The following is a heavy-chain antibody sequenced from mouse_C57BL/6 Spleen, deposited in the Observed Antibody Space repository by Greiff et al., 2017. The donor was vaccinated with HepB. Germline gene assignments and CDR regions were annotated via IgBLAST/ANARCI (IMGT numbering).Heavy chain of an antibody. Sequence: EVKLMESGGGLVKPGGSLKLSCAASGFTFSDYGMHWVRQAPEKGLEWVAYISSGSSTIYYAETVKGRFTISRDNAKNTLFLQMTSLRSEDTAMYYCAGTGTGAMDYWGQGTSVTVSS. D-gene: IGHD4-1*01. V-gene: IGHV5-17*01. CDR2: ISSGSSTI. J-gene: IGHJ4*01. CDR1: GFTFSDYG. CDR3: AGTGTGAMDY.